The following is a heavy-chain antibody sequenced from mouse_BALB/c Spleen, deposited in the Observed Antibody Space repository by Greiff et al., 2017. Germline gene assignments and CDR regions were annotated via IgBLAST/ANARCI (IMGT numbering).Heavy chain of an antibody. CDR3: AREVTSAY. V-gene: IGHV5-6*01. CDR2: ISSGGSYT. Sequence: EGKLVESGGDLVKPGGSLKLSCAASGFTFSSYGMSWVRQTPDKRLEWVATISSGGSYTYYPDSVKGRFTISRDNAKNTLYLQMSSLKSEDTAMYYCAREVTSAYWGQGTLVTVSA. D-gene: IGHD2-2*01. J-gene: IGHJ3*01. CDR1: GFTFSSYG.